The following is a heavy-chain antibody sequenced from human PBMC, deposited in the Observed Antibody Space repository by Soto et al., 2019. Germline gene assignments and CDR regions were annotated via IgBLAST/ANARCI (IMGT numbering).Heavy chain of an antibody. D-gene: IGHD6-13*01. CDR3: ARRHSSSSAFDP. CDR1: GYSFTSYW. CDR2: IDPSDSYT. V-gene: IGHV5-10-1*01. J-gene: IGHJ5*02. Sequence: PGESLKICCKGSGYSFTSYWISWVRQMPGKGLEWMGRIDPSDSYTNYSPSFQGHVTISADKSISTAYLQWSSLKASDTAMYYCARRHSSSSAFDPWGQGTLVTVSS.